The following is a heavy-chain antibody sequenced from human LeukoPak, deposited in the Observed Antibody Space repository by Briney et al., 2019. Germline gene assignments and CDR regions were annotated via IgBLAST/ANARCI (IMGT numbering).Heavy chain of an antibody. Sequence: GASVKVSCKVSGYTLTELSMHWVRQAPGKGLEWMGGSDPEDGATIYAQKFQGRVTMTEDTSTDTAYMELSSLRSEDTAVYYCANVHYDSSGLLRSTGYYMDIWGKGTTVTVSS. V-gene: IGHV1-24*01. D-gene: IGHD3-22*01. J-gene: IGHJ6*03. CDR2: SDPEDGAT. CDR3: ANVHYDSSGLLRSTGYYMDI. CDR1: GYTLTELS.